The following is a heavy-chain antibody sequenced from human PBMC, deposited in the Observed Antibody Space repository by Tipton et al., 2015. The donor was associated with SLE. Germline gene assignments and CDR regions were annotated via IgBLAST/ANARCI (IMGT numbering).Heavy chain of an antibody. CDR1: GFTFSSYA. Sequence: SLRLSCAASGFTFSSYAMHWVRQAPGKGLEYVSAISSNGGSTYYANSVKGRFTISRDNSKNTLYLQMGSLRAEDMAVYYCAGMTTRSSFDYWGQGTLVTVSS. D-gene: IGHD4-11*01. CDR2: ISSNGGST. V-gene: IGHV3-64*01. J-gene: IGHJ4*02. CDR3: AGMTTRSSFDY.